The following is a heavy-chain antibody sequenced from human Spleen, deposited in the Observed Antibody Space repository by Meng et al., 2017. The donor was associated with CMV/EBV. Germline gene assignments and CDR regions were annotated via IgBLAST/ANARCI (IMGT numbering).Heavy chain of an antibody. CDR1: GFSLRTSGVC. V-gene: IGHV2-5*02. Sequence: LACPFCGFSLRTSGVCVGWLRQPPGQALELLALIYWDDDKRYSPSLKSRLTITKDTSKTQVVLTMTNMDPVDTATYYCAHSIYWFDPWGQGTLVTVSS. CDR2: IYWDDDK. CDR3: AHSIYWFDP. J-gene: IGHJ5*02.